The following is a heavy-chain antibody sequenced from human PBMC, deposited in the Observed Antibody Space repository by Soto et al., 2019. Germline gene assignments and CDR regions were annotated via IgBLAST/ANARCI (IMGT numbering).Heavy chain of an antibody. Sequence: QVQLQESGPGLVKPSQTLSLTCTVSGGSITSSGYYWSWIRQHPGGGLEWIGFTSNSGSTSYNPSLKSRVTISVDTSSNQFSLNLKSGTAADTAVYYCARGGGSTKVDYWGQGTLVTVSP. CDR2: TSNSGST. CDR3: ARGGGSTKVDY. CDR1: GGSITSSGYY. D-gene: IGHD2-2*01. J-gene: IGHJ4*02. V-gene: IGHV4-31*03.